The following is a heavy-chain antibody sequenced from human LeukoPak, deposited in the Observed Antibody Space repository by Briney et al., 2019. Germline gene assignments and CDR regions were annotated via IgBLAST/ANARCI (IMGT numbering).Heavy chain of an antibody. J-gene: IGHJ3*02. CDR3: AREPPTHYDILTHPGGFDI. V-gene: IGHV3-7*01. CDR1: GFTFSSYA. D-gene: IGHD3-9*01. CDR2: IKQDGTEK. Sequence: PGGSLRLSCAASGFTFSSYAISWVRQAPGKGLEWVANIKQDGTEKYYVDSVKGRFTISRDNAKNSLYLQMNSLRAEDTAVYYCAREPPTHYDILTHPGGFDIWGQGTMVTVSS.